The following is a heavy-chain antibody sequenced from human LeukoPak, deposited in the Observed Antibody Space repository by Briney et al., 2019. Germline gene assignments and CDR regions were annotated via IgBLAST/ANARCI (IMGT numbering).Heavy chain of an antibody. Sequence: GGSLRLSCAASGFTFSNYGIHWVRQAPGKGLVWVAVIWYDGSNKYYADSVKGRFTISRDNSKNTLYLQMNSLRAEDTAVYYCAKDRGLYCSGGSCYLADGMDVWGQGTTVTVSS. CDR1: GFTFSNYG. D-gene: IGHD2-15*01. CDR3: AKDRGLYCSGGSCYLADGMDV. V-gene: IGHV3-30*02. CDR2: IWYDGSNK. J-gene: IGHJ6*01.